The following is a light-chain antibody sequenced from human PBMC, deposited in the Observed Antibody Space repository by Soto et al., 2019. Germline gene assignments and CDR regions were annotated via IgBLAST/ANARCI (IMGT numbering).Light chain of an antibody. CDR2: AAS. CDR1: QSISSY. V-gene: IGKV1-39*01. Sequence: DIQMTQSPSSLSASVGDRVTITCRASQSISSYLNWYQQKPGKAPKLLIYAASSLQSGVPSRFSGSGSGTHFTLTISSLQPEDFATYYCQQSYGTPRFGQGTKVDI. CDR3: QQSYGTPR. J-gene: IGKJ1*01.